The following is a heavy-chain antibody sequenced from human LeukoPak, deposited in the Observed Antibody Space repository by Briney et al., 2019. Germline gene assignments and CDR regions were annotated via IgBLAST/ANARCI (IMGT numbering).Heavy chain of an antibody. D-gene: IGHD3-22*01. CDR2: INHSGST. Sequence: PSETLSPTCAVYGGSFSGYYWSWIRQPPGKGLEWIGEINHSGSTNYNPSLKSRVTISVDTSKNQFSLKLSSVTAADTAVYYCARGMYYYDSSGYYDFDYWGQGTLVTVSS. V-gene: IGHV4-34*01. CDR3: ARGMYYYDSSGYYDFDY. J-gene: IGHJ4*02. CDR1: GGSFSGYY.